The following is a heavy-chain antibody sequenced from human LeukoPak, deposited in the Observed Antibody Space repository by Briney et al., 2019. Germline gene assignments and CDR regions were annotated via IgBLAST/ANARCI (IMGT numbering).Heavy chain of an antibody. D-gene: IGHD5-12*01. CDR3: AQTARQWLRLKSPWYYGMDV. Sequence: GGSLRLSCAASGFTFSSYAMSWVRQAPGKGLEWVSAISGSGGSTYYADSVKGRFTISRDNSKNTLYLQMNSLRAEDTAVYYCAQTARQWLRLKSPWYYGMDVWGQGTTVTVSS. CDR1: GFTFSSYA. CDR2: ISGSGGST. J-gene: IGHJ6*02. V-gene: IGHV3-23*01.